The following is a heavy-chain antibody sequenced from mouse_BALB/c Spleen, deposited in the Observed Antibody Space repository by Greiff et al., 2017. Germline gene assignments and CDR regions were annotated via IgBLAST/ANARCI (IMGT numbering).Heavy chain of an antibody. D-gene: IGHD4-1*01. CDR2: ISSGGGST. V-gene: IGHV5-12-1*01. CDR3: ARHLTFDY. Sequence: DVQLVESGGGLVKPGGSLKLSCAASGFAFSSYDMSWVRQTPEKRLEWVAYISSGGGSTYYPDTVKGRFTISRDNAKNTLYLQMSSLKSEDTAMYYCARHLTFDYWGQGTTLTVSS. CDR1: GFAFSSYD. J-gene: IGHJ2*01.